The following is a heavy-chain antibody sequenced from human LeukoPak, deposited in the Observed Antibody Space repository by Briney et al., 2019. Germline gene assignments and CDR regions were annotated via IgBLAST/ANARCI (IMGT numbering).Heavy chain of an antibody. V-gene: IGHV1-69*05. CDR2: IIPIFGTA. D-gene: IGHD1-26*01. CDR3: ASVTPSSGSYYDY. CDR1: GGTFSSYA. Sequence: SVKVSCKAAGGTFSSYAISWVRQAPGQGLEWMGGIIPIFGTANYAQKFQGRVTITTDESTSTAYMELSSLRSEDTAVYYCASVTPSSGSYYDYWGQGTLVTVSS. J-gene: IGHJ4*02.